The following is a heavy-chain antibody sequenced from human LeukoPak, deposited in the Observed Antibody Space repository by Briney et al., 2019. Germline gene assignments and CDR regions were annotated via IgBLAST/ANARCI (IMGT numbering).Heavy chain of an antibody. CDR3: ARGYGDFRVEGRYFHS. Sequence: SETLSLTCTVSDGSITNYDWSWVRQPPGKGLEFIGHVHYSGTANYDPSLRSRVTISIDTSKKHFFLKLKSVTAADTAVYYCARGYGDFRVEGRYFHSWGQGTLVTVSS. V-gene: IGHV4-59*01. CDR2: VHYSGTA. D-gene: IGHD4-17*01. CDR1: DGSITNYD. J-gene: IGHJ4*02.